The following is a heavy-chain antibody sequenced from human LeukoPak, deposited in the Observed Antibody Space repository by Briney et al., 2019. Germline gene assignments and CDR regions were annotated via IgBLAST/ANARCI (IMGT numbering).Heavy chain of an antibody. D-gene: IGHD3-10*01. J-gene: IGHJ4*02. CDR2: IYYSGST. V-gene: IGHV4-59*08. CDR1: GGSFSSYF. Sequence: PSETLSLTCTVSGGSFSSYFWSWIRQPPGKGLEWIGYIYYSGSTHYNSSLKSRVTISLDTSRNQFSLKLSSVTAADTAVYYCARGLWFGDENPPYFDYWGQGILVTVSS. CDR3: ARGLWFGDENPPYFDY.